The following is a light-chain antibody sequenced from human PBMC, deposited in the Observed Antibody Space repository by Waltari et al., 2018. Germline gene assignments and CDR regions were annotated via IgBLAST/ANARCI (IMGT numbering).Light chain of an antibody. CDR1: VLEETY. CDR2: QVS. CDR3: QAWERDSSSAT. V-gene: IGLV3-1*01. Sequence: SYELTQPHSVSLSPGQTASITCSGQVLEETYVCWYQQKPGQAPLLVIYQVSRRPSGIPERFSGSNSGNTATLTISGTQAMDEAHYYCQAWERDSSSATFGGGTKLTVL. J-gene: IGLJ2*01.